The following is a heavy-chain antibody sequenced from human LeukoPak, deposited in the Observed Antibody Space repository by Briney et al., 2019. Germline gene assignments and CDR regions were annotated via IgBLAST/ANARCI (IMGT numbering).Heavy chain of an antibody. CDR1: GGSISSSIYY. CDR3: ARHPKYFDWLLSFDY. J-gene: IGHJ4*02. V-gene: IGHV4-39*01. D-gene: IGHD3-9*01. CDR2: IYYSGST. Sequence: SETLSLTRTVSGGSISSSIYYWGWIRQPPGKGLEWIGSIYYSGSTYYNPSLKSRVTISVDTSKNQFSLKLSSVTAADTAVYYCARHPKYFDWLLSFDYWGQGTLVTVSS.